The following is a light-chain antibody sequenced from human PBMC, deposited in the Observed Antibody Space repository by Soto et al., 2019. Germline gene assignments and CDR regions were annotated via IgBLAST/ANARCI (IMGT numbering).Light chain of an antibody. J-gene: IGLJ1*01. Sequence: QSVLTQPPSASGTPGQSVTISCSGSSSNIGSNYVYWYQQLPGTAPKLLIYRNNQRPSGVPDRFSGSKSVTSASLAISGLRSEDEADYYCAAWDDSLSGYVFGTGTKLTVL. V-gene: IGLV1-47*01. CDR2: RNN. CDR3: AAWDDSLSGYV. CDR1: SSNIGSNY.